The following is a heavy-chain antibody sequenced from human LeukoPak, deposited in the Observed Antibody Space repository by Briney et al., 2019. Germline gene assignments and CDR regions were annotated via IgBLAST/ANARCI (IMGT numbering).Heavy chain of an antibody. V-gene: IGHV4-59*01. Sequence: PSETLSLTCSVSGVSISSYYWIWIRQPPGKGLEWIGYIYYSENTNYNSSLKSRVTISEDTSKNQFSLNLTSVTAADTAVYYCAGGNFCDSSRHPYHFHYWGQGTLVTVPS. CDR3: AGGNFCDSSRHPYHFHY. CDR1: GVSISSYY. J-gene: IGHJ4*02. CDR2: IYYSENT. D-gene: IGHD3-22*01.